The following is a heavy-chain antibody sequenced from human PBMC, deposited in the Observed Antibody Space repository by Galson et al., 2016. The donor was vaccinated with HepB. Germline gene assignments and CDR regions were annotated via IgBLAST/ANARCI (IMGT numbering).Heavy chain of an antibody. Sequence: SLRLSCAASGITFSVYYMSWIRQAPGKGLEWISYISNTGDTRDYADSVRGRFPISRDNAENSLDLQMNNLRADETAVYYCAIDRSYQDGMDVWGKGTMV. CDR1: GITFSVYY. V-gene: IGHV3-11*01. J-gene: IGHJ6*04. CDR2: ISNTGDTR. D-gene: IGHD3-10*01. CDR3: AIDRSYQDGMDV.